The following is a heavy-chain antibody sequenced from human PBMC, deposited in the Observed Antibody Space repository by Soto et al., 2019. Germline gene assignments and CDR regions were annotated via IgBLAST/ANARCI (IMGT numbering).Heavy chain of an antibody. J-gene: IGHJ4*02. V-gene: IGHV2-26*01. Sequence: QVTLKESGPVLVKLTETLTLTCTVSGFSLGNAKMGVSWIRQPPGKALEWLAHIFSNDEKSYSTSLKSRLTNSQHTSKSQVVLTMTNMDPVDTATYYCARWELEDLAFDYWGQGTLVTVSS. D-gene: IGHD1-26*01. CDR2: IFSNDEK. CDR1: GFSLGNAKMG. CDR3: ARWELEDLAFDY.